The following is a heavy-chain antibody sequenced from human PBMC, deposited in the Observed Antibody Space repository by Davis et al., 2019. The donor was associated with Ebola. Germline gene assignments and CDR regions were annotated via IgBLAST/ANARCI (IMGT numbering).Heavy chain of an antibody. Sequence: GGSLRLSCAASGFTFSSYSMNWVCHAPGKGLEWVSSISSSSSYIYYADSVKGRFIISRDNAKNSLYLQMNSLRAEDTAVYYCARDSNDFWSGYYQYYVDYWGQGTLVTVSS. CDR2: ISSSSSYI. CDR1: GFTFSSYS. CDR3: ARDSNDFWSGYYQYYVDY. V-gene: IGHV3-21*01. J-gene: IGHJ4*02. D-gene: IGHD3-3*01.